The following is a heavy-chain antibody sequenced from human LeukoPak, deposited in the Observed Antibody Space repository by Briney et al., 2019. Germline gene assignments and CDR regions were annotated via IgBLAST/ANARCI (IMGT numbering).Heavy chain of an antibody. J-gene: IGHJ3*02. CDR1: GGSISSGGYY. CDR2: IYHSGST. V-gene: IGHV4-30-2*01. CDR3: ARFQWELRAFDI. Sequence: PSETLSLTCTVSGGSISSGGYYWSWIRQPPGKGLEWIGYIYHSGSTYYNPSLKSRVTISVDRSKNQFSLKLSSVTAADTAVYYCARFQWELRAFDIWGQGTMVTVSS. D-gene: IGHD1-26*01.